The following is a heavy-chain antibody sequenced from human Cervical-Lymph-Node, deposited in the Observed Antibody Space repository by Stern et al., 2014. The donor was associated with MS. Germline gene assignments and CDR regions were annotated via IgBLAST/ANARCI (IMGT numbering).Heavy chain of an antibody. J-gene: IGHJ4*02. CDR2: TNRDETTI. CDR1: GFTFRNYW. D-gene: IGHD3-10*01. V-gene: IGHV3-74*02. Sequence: QLVESGGGLVQPGGSLRLSCVASGFTFRNYWMHWVRQGPGKGLVWVVRTNRDETTITHADSVKDRFTISRDNAKNTLYLQMNSLRVEDTAVYYCTKDTYGPEDYWGQGTSVTVSS. CDR3: TKDTYGPEDY.